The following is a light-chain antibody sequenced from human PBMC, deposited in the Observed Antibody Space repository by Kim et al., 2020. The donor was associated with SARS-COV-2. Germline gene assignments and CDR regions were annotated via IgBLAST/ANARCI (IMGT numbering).Light chain of an antibody. Sequence: SYELTQPPSVSVFPGQTATIACSGDELGDKYACWYQQKPGQSPVLVIYEGTERPSGIPERFSGSKSGTTVTLTISGTQTLDEADYYCQAWDRRTVIFGGGTQLTVL. CDR1: ELGDKY. V-gene: IGLV3-1*01. J-gene: IGLJ2*01. CDR3: QAWDRRTVI. CDR2: EGT.